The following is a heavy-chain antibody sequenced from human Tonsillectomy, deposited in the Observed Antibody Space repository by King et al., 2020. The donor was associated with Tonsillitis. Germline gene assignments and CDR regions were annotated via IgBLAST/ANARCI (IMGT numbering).Heavy chain of an antibody. CDR2: IRSEAYGGTT. D-gene: IGHD3-9*01. Sequence: VQLVESGGGLVQPGRSLRLSCTASGFTFGDYAMSWFRQAPGKGLEWVGFIRSEAYGGTTEYAASVKGRFTISRDDSKSIAYLQMNSLKTEDTAVYYCTRDNNDILTGFGINWFDPWGQGTLVTVSS. CDR3: TRDNNDILTGFGINWFDP. CDR1: GFTFGDYA. V-gene: IGHV3-49*03. J-gene: IGHJ5*02.